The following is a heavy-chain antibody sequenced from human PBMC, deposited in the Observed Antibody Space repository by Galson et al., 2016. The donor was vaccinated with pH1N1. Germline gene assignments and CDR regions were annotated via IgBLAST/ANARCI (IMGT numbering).Heavy chain of an antibody. CDR3: ARDTTVTTGPRWFAS. V-gene: IGHV3-48*01. J-gene: IGHJ5*01. D-gene: IGHD4-17*01. Sequence: SLRLSCAASGFLFSSFGMNWVRQAPGKGLEWIAYIGSSRSVIKYADSVRGRFTVSRDHVKNSLDLQMNSLRVDDTAVYYCARDTTVTTGPRWFASWGQGTLVSVSS. CDR2: IGSSRSVI. CDR1: GFLFSSFG.